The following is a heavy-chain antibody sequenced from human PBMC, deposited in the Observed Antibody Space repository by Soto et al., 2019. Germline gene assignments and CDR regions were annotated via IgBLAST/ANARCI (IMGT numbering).Heavy chain of an antibody. J-gene: IGHJ3*01. D-gene: IGHD5-12*01. V-gene: IGHV3-23*01. Sequence: GGSLRISCAASGFIFTNYAMNWVRQAPGKGLEWVSVIGGRGNSAYYADSVQGRFTISRDNSKNTLSLQMSSLTADDTAIYYCVREGRGSFDFWGRGTMVTVSS. CDR2: IGGRGNSA. CDR3: VREGRGSFDF. CDR1: GFIFTNYA.